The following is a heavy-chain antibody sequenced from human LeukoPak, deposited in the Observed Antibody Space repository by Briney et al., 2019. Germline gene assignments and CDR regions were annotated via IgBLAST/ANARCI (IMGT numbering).Heavy chain of an antibody. CDR2: INAGNGNT. CDR1: GYTFTSYA. Sequence: GASVKVSCKASGYTFTSYAMHWVRQAPGQRLEWMGWINAGNGNTKCSQKFQGRVAITRDTSVSTAYMELSSLRSEDTAVYYCARSKTGYSGSAIYYYGMDVWGQGTKVTVSS. J-gene: IGHJ6*02. CDR3: ARSKTGYSGSAIYYYGMDV. D-gene: IGHD1-26*01. V-gene: IGHV1-3*01.